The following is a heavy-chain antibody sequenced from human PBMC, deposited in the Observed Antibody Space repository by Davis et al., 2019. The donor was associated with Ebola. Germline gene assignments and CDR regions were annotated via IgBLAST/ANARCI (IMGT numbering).Heavy chain of an antibody. CDR3: ARGTALARNFDY. V-gene: IGHV5-10-1*01. D-gene: IGHD5-18*01. J-gene: IGHJ4*02. CDR2: IDPSDSYT. Sequence: GESPKISCKGSGYSFTSYWISWVRQMPGKGLEWMGRIDPSDSYTNYSPSFQGHVTISADKSISTAYLQWSSLKASDSALYYCARGTALARNFDYWGQGTLVTVSS. CDR1: GYSFTSYW.